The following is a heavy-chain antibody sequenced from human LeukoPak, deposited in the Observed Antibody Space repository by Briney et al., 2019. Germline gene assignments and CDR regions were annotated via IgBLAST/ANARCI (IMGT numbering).Heavy chain of an antibody. CDR2: IYYSGST. J-gene: IGHJ4*02. D-gene: IGHD5-18*01. V-gene: IGHV4-59*08. Sequence: PSETLSLTCTVSGGSISSYYWSWIRQPPGKGLEWIGYIYYSGSTNYNPSLKSRVTISVDTSKNQFSLKLSSVTAADTAVYYCARSVRGYSYGGFDCWGQGTLVTVSS. CDR1: GGSISSYY. CDR3: ARSVRGYSYGGFDC.